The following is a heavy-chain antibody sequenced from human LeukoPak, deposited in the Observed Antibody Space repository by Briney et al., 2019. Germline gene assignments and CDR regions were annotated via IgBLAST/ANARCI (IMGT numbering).Heavy chain of an antibody. D-gene: IGHD2-2*01. Sequence: GGSLRLSCAASGFTFSSYGMHWVRQAPGKGLEWVAVISYDGSNKYYAVSVKGRFTISRDNSKNTLYLQMNSLRAEDTAVYYCAKATWQYPVSWGQGTLVTVSS. CDR3: AKATWQYPVS. J-gene: IGHJ5*02. CDR2: ISYDGSNK. CDR1: GFTFSSYG. V-gene: IGHV3-30*18.